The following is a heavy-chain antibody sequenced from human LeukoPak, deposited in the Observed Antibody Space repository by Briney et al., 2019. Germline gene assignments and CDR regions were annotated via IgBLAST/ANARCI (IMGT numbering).Heavy chain of an antibody. D-gene: IGHD2-21*01. CDR2: IYYSGST. J-gene: IGHJ3*02. CDR1: GGSISSGDYY. CDR3: ARGPSRNTFGEDGLDI. V-gene: IGHV4-30-4*01. Sequence: SQTLSLTCTVSGGSISSGDYYWSWIRQPPGKGLEWIGYIYYSGSTYYSPSLKSRLTISVDTSENQFSLRLSAVTAADAAVYYCARGPSRNTFGEDGLDIWGLGTMVTVSS.